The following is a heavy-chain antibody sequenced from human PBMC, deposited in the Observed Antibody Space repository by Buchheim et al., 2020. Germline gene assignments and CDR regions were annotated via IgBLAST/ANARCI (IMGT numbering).Heavy chain of an antibody. D-gene: IGHD6-19*01. CDR2: IYYSGST. Sequence: QLQLQESGPGLVKPSETLSLTCTVSGGSISSSSYYWGWIRQPPGKGLEWIGSIYYSGSTYYNPSLKSRVTISVDTSKNQFSLKLSSVTAAGTAVYYCARNPAVIAVAGEADGYWGQGTL. V-gene: IGHV4-39*01. J-gene: IGHJ4*02. CDR3: ARNPAVIAVAGEADGY. CDR1: GGSISSSSYY.